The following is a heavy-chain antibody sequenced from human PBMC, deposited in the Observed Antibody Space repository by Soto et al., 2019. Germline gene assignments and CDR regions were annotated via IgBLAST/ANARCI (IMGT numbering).Heavy chain of an antibody. CDR2: ISYDGSNK. CDR3: AKDPSTPYNFWSGYYLDY. V-gene: IGHV3-30*18. Sequence: GGSLRLSCAASGFTFSSYGMHWVRQAPGKGLEWVAVISYDGSNKYYADSVKGRFTISRDNSKNTLYLQMNSLRAEDTAVYYCAKDPSTPYNFWSGYYLDYWGQGTLVTVSS. J-gene: IGHJ4*02. D-gene: IGHD3-3*01. CDR1: GFTFSSYG.